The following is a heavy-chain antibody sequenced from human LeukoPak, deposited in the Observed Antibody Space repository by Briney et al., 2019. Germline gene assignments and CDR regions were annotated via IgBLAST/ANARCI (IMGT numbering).Heavy chain of an antibody. Sequence: GGSLRLSCAASGFTFSDYYMSWIRQAPGKGLEWVSYISSSGSTIYYADSVKGRFTISRDNAKNSLYLEMNSLRDEDTAVCYCARSGYSGYDSTFDYWGQGTLVTVSS. V-gene: IGHV3-11*01. D-gene: IGHD5-12*01. J-gene: IGHJ4*02. CDR1: GFTFSDYY. CDR3: ARSGYSGYDSTFDY. CDR2: ISSSGSTI.